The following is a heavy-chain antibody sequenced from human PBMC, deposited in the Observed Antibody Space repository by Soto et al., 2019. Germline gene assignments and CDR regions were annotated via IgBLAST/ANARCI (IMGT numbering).Heavy chain of an antibody. CDR1: GFTFSSYA. CDR3: AKERIVVVVAATRLDY. Sequence: GGSLRLSCAASGFTFSSYAMSWVRQAPGEGLEWVSAISGSGGSTYYADSVKGRFTISRDNSKNTLYLQMNSLRAEDTAVYYCAKERIVVVVAATRLDYWGQGTLVTVSS. D-gene: IGHD2-15*01. V-gene: IGHV3-23*01. J-gene: IGHJ4*02. CDR2: ISGSGGST.